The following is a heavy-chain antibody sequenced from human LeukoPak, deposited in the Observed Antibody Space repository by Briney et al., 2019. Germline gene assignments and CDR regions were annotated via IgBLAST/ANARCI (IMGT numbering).Heavy chain of an antibody. Sequence: PGGSLRLSCAASGFTFNNYAMNWVRQAPGKGLEWVSAISGSGGNTYYADSVEGRFTISRDNSKNTLYLQMNSLRAEDTAIYYCAKGSTTSCYSHFDYWGQGNLVTVSS. CDR2: ISGSGGNT. D-gene: IGHD2-2*01. CDR3: AKGSTTSCYSHFDY. CDR1: GFTFNNYA. J-gene: IGHJ4*02. V-gene: IGHV3-23*01.